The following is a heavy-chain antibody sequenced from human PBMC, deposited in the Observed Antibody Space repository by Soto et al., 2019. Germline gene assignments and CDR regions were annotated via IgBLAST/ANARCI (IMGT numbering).Heavy chain of an antibody. D-gene: IGHD1-7*01. CDR2: INHSGST. J-gene: IGHJ4*02. V-gene: IGHV4-34*01. CDR3: ASRDPGTSVDY. Sequence: PSETLSLTCAVYGGSFSGYYWSWIRQPPGKGLEWIGEINHSGSTNYSPSLKSRVTISLDKSENQFSLKVTSLTAADTAVYYCASRDPGTSVDYWGQGTLVTVSS. CDR1: GGSFSGYY.